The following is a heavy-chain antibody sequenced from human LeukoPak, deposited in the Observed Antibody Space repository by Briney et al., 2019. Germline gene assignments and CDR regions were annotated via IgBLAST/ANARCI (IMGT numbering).Heavy chain of an antibody. V-gene: IGHV1-46*01. D-gene: IGHD6-13*01. CDR3: AREQQLVPRYFDY. CDR1: GGTFSSYA. J-gene: IGHJ4*02. Sequence: ASVKVSCKASGGTFSSYAISWVRQAPGQGLEWMGIINPSDGSTNYAQKFQGRVTMTRDTSTSTVYMELSSLRSEDTAVYYCAREQQLVPRYFDYWGQGTLVTVSS. CDR2: INPSDGST.